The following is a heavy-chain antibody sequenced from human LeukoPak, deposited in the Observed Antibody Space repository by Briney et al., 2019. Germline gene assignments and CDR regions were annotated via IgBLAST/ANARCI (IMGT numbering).Heavy chain of an antibody. CDR2: INHSGST. CDR3: ARWARAVAGFDY. CDR1: GGSFSGYY. J-gene: IGHJ4*02. V-gene: IGHV4-34*01. D-gene: IGHD6-19*01. Sequence: SETLSLTCAVYGGSFSGYYWSWIRQPPGKGLEWIGEINHSGSTNYNPSLKSRVTISVDTSKNQFSLKLSSVTAADTAVYYCARWARAVAGFDYWGQGTLVTVSS.